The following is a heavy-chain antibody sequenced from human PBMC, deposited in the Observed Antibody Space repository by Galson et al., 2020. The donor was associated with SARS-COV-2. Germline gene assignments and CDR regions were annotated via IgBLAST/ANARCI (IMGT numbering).Heavy chain of an antibody. CDR1: GYSISSGYY. J-gene: IGHJ4*02. CDR2: IYHSGST. CDR3: ARRYSSSWYFG. V-gene: IGHV4-38-2*01. Sequence: SETLSLTCAVSGYSISSGYYWGWIRQPPGKGLEWIGSIYHSGSTYYNPSLKSRVTISVDTSKNQFSLKLSSVTAADTAVYYCARRYSSSWYFGWGQGTLVTVSS. D-gene: IGHD6-13*01.